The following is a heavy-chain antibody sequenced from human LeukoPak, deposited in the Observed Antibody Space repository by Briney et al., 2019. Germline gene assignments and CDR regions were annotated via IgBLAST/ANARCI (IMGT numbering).Heavy chain of an antibody. CDR3: ARDKTIGAARLFWFDP. D-gene: IGHD6-6*01. CDR2: IYYSGST. V-gene: IGHV4-59*01. J-gene: IGHJ5*02. Sequence: SETLSLTCTVSGGSISSYYWSWIRQPPGKGLEWIGYIYYSGSTNYNPSLKSRATISVDTSKNQFSLKLSSVTAADTAVYYCARDKTIGAARLFWFDPWGQGTLVTVSS. CDR1: GGSISSYY.